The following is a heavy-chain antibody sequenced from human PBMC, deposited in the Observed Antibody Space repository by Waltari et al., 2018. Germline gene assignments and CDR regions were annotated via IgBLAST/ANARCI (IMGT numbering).Heavy chain of an antibody. CDR2: IYDLGTT. CDR1: GDSIAGYF. D-gene: IGHD3-10*01. J-gene: IGHJ5*02. CDR3: ARGRGGSGSQPLSWFDP. V-gene: IGHV4-59*01. Sequence: QVQLRESGPRLVKPSETLSLTCSVSGDSIAGYFWAWIRPPPGKGLQFIGYIYDLGTTRYNPSPASRVAMSVDTSKNHFSRRLTSMTAADTAFYYCARGRGGSGSQPLSWFDPWGPGTLVTVSS.